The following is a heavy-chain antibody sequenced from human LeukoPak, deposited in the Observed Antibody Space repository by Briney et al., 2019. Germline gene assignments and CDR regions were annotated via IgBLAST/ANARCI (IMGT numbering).Heavy chain of an antibody. J-gene: IGHJ3*02. D-gene: IGHD5-18*01. V-gene: IGHV3-23*01. CDR3: ASGDTAMVRSTDAFDI. CDR1: GFTFSSYA. Sequence: GGSLRLSCAASGFTFSSYAMSWVRQAPGKGLEWVSLNDSGGNTYYADSVKGRFTISRDNSKNTLFLQMSSLRAEDTAVYYCASGDTAMVRSTDAFDIWGQGTMVTVSS. CDR2: NDSGGNT.